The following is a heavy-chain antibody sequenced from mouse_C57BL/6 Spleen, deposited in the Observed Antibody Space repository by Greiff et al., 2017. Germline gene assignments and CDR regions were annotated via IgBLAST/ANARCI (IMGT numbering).Heavy chain of an antibody. CDR1: GFTFSDYY. D-gene: IGHD2-13*01. CDR2: INYDGSST. CDR3: ARDDSHWYFDV. V-gene: IGHV5-16*01. Sequence: EVKLMESEGGLVQPGSSMKLSCTASGFTFSDYYMAWVRQVPEKGLEWVANINYDGSSTYYLDSLKSRFIFSRDNAKNILYLQMSSLKSEDTATYYCARDDSHWYFDVWGTGTTVTVSA. J-gene: IGHJ1*03.